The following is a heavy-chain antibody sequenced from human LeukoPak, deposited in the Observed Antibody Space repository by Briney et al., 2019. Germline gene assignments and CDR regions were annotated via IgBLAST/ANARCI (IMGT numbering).Heavy chain of an antibody. CDR3: ARGNDYVWGSYRPPSYYYGMDV. D-gene: IGHD3-16*02. J-gene: IGHJ6*02. Sequence: GGSLRLSCAASGFTFSIYAMNWVRQAPGKGLEWVSYISSSSSTIYYADSVKGRFTISRDDAKNSLYLQMNSLRDEDTAVYYCARGNDYVWGSYRPPSYYYGMDVWGQGTTVTVSS. CDR1: GFTFSIYA. CDR2: ISSSSSTI. V-gene: IGHV3-48*02.